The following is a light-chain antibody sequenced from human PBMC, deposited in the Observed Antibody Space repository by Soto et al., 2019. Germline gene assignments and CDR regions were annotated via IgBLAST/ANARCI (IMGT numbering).Light chain of an antibody. CDR1: QSVRSY. J-gene: IGKJ3*01. Sequence: EIVLTQSPATLSLSPGERATLSCRASQSVRSYLAWYQQKPGQAPRLLIYDAANRATGIPARFSGSGAGTDFTLTIISLEHEEFAVYYFQQRGDGPRVTFGPGTKVDLK. CDR2: DAA. CDR3: QQRGDGPRVT. V-gene: IGKV3-11*01.